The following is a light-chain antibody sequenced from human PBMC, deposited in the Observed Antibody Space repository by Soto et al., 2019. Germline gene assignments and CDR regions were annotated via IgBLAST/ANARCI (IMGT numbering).Light chain of an antibody. CDR1: SSDVGGYNY. CDR3: SSYAGSNLFVV. J-gene: IGLJ2*01. CDR2: EVS. V-gene: IGLV2-8*01. Sequence: QSALTQPPSASGSPGQPVTISCTGTSSDVGGYNYVSWYQQHPGKAPKLMIYEVSKRPSGVPDRFSGSKSGNTASLTVSGLQAEDEADYYCSSYAGSNLFVVFGGGTKLTVL.